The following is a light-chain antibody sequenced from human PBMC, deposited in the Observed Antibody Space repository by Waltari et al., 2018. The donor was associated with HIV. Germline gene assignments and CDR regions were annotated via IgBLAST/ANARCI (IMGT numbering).Light chain of an antibody. V-gene: IGKV3-11*01. Sequence: EIVLTQSPATLSLSPGERANLSCRASQSVSSYLAWYHQKPGQAPRLLIYDSTHRATGIPARFSGSGSTTDFTLTISSLEPEDFGVYYCQQRHDWPPLTFGGGTKVEIK. CDR2: DST. CDR3: QQRHDWPPLT. CDR1: QSVSSY. J-gene: IGKJ4*01.